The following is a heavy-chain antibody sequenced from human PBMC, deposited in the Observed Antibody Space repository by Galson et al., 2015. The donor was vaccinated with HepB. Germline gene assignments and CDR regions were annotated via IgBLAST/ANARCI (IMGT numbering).Heavy chain of an antibody. CDR3: ARHTVVVPAARDYGMDV. CDR1: GYSFTSYW. V-gene: IGHV5-10-1*01. D-gene: IGHD2-2*01. J-gene: IGHJ6*02. Sequence: QSGAEVKKPGESLRISCKGSGYSFTSYWISWVRQMPGKGLEWMGRIDPSDSYTNYSPSFQGHVTISADKSISTAYLQWSSLKASDTAMYYCARHTVVVPAARDYGMDVWGQGTTVTVSS. CDR2: IDPSDSYT.